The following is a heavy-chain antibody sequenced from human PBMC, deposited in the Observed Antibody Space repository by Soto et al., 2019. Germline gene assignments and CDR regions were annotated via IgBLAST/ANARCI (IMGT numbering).Heavy chain of an antibody. CDR3: ARYSSCYMGSLGY. V-gene: IGHV1-8*01. J-gene: IGHJ4*01. Sequence: QVQLVQSGAEVKKPGASVKVSCKASGYTFTSYDINWVRQATGQGLEWMGWMHPNRGNTGYAQKFQGSVTTTRNTSISTAHRELSSLRSEDTAVYYCARYSSCYMGSLGYWGHGTLVTVSS. CDR1: GYTFTSYD. D-gene: IGHD6-13*01. CDR2: MHPNRGNT.